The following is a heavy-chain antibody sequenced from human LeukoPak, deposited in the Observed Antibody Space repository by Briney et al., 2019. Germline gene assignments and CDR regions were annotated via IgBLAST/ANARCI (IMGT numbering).Heavy chain of an antibody. CDR3: ASGEQWLVTAFARY. CDR2: IYYSGST. CDR1: GGSIGSYY. V-gene: IGHV4-59*01. D-gene: IGHD6-19*01. J-gene: IGHJ4*02. Sequence: SETLSLTCTVSGGSIGSYYWSWIRQPPSKALELIGYIYYSGSTNYNPSLKSRVTISVDTSKNQFSLKLSSVTAADTAVYYCASGEQWLVTAFARYWGQGTLVTVSS.